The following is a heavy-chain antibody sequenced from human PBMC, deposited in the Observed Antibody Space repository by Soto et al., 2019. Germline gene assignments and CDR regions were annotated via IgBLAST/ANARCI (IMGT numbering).Heavy chain of an antibody. J-gene: IGHJ6*02. Sequence: PXGSLRLSCSASGFTLSSYALSWVRQAPGKGLHCVSSISGNGVSTYYADSVKGRFTISRDNSRNTLSLQMNSLRAEDTAVYYCAKVQGSGSGLYYFYYYGMDVWGQGTTVTVSS. CDR3: AKVQGSGSGLYYFYYYGMDV. V-gene: IGHV3-23*01. D-gene: IGHD3-10*01. CDR1: GFTLSSYA. CDR2: ISGNGVST.